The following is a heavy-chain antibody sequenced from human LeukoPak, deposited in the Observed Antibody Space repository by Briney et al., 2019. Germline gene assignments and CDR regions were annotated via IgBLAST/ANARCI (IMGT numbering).Heavy chain of an antibody. D-gene: IGHD2/OR15-2a*01. Sequence: SETLSLTCAVYGGAFSGYDWIWIRQPPGKGLEGRGEINHSGSTNYNPSLKSRVTISVDTSKNQFSLKLSSATAADTAVYYCARVGFYGRYYYYYYMDVWGKGTTVTIYS. CDR3: ARVGFYGRYYYYYYMDV. CDR2: INHSGST. J-gene: IGHJ6*03. CDR1: GGAFSGYD. V-gene: IGHV4-34*01.